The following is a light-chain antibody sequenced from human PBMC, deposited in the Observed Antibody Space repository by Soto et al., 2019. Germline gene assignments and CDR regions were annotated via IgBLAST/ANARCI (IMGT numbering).Light chain of an antibody. V-gene: IGKV1-16*02. Sequence: DIQMTQSPSSLSTSVGDRVTITCRASQEISNHLAWFQQKPGKPPKSLISDASNLQSGVPSKFSGSGSGTDFTLPISSLQPEDCATYYCQQYHKYPVTFGGGTKVEIK. CDR2: DAS. CDR1: QEISNH. J-gene: IGKJ4*01. CDR3: QQYHKYPVT.